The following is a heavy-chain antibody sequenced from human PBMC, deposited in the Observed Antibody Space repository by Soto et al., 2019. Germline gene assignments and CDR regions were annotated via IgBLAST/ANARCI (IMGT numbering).Heavy chain of an antibody. CDR3: ARTTVTPDYYYYGMDV. CDR1: GGSISSYY. V-gene: IGHV4-59*01. D-gene: IGHD4-4*01. J-gene: IGHJ6*02. Sequence: SETLSLTCTVSGGSISSYYWSWIRQPRGKGLEWIGYIYYSGSTNYNPSLKSRVTISVGTSKNQFSLKLSSVTAADTAVYYCARTTVTPDYYYYGMDVWGQGTTVTVSS. CDR2: IYYSGST.